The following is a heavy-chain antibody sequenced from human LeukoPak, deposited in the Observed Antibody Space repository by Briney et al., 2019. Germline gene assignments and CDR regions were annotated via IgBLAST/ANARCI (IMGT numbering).Heavy chain of an antibody. J-gene: IGHJ4*02. CDR2: IYYSGST. CDR1: GGSISSYY. D-gene: IGHD5-18*01. Sequence: SETLSLTCTVSGGSISSYYWNWIRQPPGKGLEWIGYIYYSGSTNYNPSLKSRVTISVDTSKNQFSLKLSSVTAADTAVYYCARGRGYTAMVDYWGQGTLVTVSS. V-gene: IGHV4-59*01. CDR3: ARGRGYTAMVDY.